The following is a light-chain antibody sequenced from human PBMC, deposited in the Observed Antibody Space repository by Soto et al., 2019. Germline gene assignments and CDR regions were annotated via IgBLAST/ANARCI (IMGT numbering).Light chain of an antibody. CDR2: SNN. V-gene: IGLV1-44*01. CDR3: AAWDDSLNGYV. Sequence: QSVLTQPPSASGTPGRRVVISCSGSSSNIGSNTVNWYQQLPGTAPILLIYSNNHRPSGVPDRFSGSKSGTSASLAISGLQSDDEADYYCAAWDDSLNGYVFATGTKVTVL. J-gene: IGLJ1*01. CDR1: SSNIGSNT.